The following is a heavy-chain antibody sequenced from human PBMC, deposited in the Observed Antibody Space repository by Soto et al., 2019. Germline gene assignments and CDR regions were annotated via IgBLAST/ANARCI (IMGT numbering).Heavy chain of an antibody. CDR2: ISYDGSNK. D-gene: IGHD3-16*01. V-gene: IGHV3-30*18. Sequence: QVQLVESGGGVVQPGKSLRLSCAGSGFTFSSYGMDWVRQAPGKGLEWVAVISYDGSNKYYADSVKGRFTISRDNSKNTLYLQMSSLRADDTAVYYCAKDRMGAGVLVYFDYWGQGTLVTVSS. J-gene: IGHJ4*02. CDR1: GFTFSSYG. CDR3: AKDRMGAGVLVYFDY.